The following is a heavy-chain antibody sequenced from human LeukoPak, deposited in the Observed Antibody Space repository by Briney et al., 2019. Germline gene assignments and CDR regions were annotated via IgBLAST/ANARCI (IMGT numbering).Heavy chain of an antibody. CDR3: ARDVCSSTNCYPSY. Sequence: GGSLRLSCAASGFTFSTYGMNWVRQAPGRGLEWVSYISSSGTNIYYADSVEGRFTISRDNAKNSLYLQMNSLRAEDTAVYYCARDVCSSTNCYPSYWGQGTLVTVSS. D-gene: IGHD2-2*01. J-gene: IGHJ4*02. V-gene: IGHV3-48*04. CDR2: ISSSGTNI. CDR1: GFTFSTYG.